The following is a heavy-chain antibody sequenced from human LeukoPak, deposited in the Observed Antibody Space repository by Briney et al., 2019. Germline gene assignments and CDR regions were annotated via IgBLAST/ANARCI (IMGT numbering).Heavy chain of an antibody. V-gene: IGHV3-9*01. Sequence: PGRSLRLSCAASGFTFDDYAMHWVRQAPGKGLEWVSGISWNSGSIAYADSVKGRFTISRDNAKNTLYLQMNSLRAEDTAVYYCASASSHRIAAGGDYWGQGTLVTVSS. CDR3: ASASSHRIAAGGDY. J-gene: IGHJ4*02. D-gene: IGHD6-13*01. CDR1: GFTFDDYA. CDR2: ISWNSGSI.